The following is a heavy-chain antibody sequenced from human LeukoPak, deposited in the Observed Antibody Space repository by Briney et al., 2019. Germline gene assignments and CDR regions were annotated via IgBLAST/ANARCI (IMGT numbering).Heavy chain of an antibody. CDR1: LGSISSGSYY. CDR2: IYTSGST. CDR3: AKEMAPILGNPLGL. V-gene: IGHV4-61*02. Sequence: SETLSLTYTVSLGSISSGSYYWRWIRQPAGKGLEWIGRIYTSGSTNYNPSLKSRVTISVDTSNNQFSIKLSPVTAADTAVHNRAKEMAPILGNPLGLWGKGTLVTVSS. D-gene: IGHD5-24*01. J-gene: IGHJ1*01.